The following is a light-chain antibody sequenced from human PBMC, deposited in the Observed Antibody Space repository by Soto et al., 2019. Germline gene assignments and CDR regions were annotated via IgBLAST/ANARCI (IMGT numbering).Light chain of an antibody. CDR2: GAS. V-gene: IGKV1-9*01. J-gene: IGKJ1*01. Sequence: DIQLTQSPSFLSASVGDRVTITCRASQGISSYLAWYQQKPGKAPKLLMYGASTLQSGVPSRFSGSASGTTFTLKINYLQPEDFATYYCQQLNNFPRTFGQGTKVE. CDR3: QQLNNFPRT. CDR1: QGISSY.